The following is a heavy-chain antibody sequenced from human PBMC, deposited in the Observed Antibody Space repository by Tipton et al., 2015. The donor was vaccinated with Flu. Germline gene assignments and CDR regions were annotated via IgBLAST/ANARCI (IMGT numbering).Heavy chain of an antibody. CDR3: ARGLSGSGSYQRRYFDS. J-gene: IGHJ4*02. D-gene: IGHD3-10*01. V-gene: IGHV4-38-2*02. CDR2: IFHTGST. Sequence: TLSLTCTLSGDSIRSDYYWGWVRQPPGKGLEWIGNIFHTGSTYHNPSLKSRVTISINTSKNQFSLKLTSVTAADTAVYYCARGLSGSGSYQRRYFDSWGQGTLVTVSS. CDR1: GDSIRSDYY.